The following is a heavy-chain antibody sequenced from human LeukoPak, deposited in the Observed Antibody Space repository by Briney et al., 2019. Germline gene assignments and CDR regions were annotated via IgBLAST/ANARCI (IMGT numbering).Heavy chain of an antibody. D-gene: IGHD5-12*01. J-gene: IGHJ4*02. CDR3: ARVSIYSGYDGTDY. V-gene: IGHV1-69*04. Sequence: GASVKVSCKASGGTFSSYAISWVRQAPGQGLEWMGRIIPILGIANYAQKFQGRVTITADKSTSTAYMELSSLRSEDTAVYYCARVSIYSGYDGTDYWGQGTLVTVSS. CDR1: GGTFSSYA. CDR2: IIPILGIA.